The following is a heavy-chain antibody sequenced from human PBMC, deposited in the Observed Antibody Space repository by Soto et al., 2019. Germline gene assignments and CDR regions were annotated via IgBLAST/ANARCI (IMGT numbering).Heavy chain of an antibody. CDR1: GGSISSGPYS. CDR3: ARRYGYSFDY. J-gene: IGHJ4*02. CDR2: INHSGST. D-gene: IGHD1-1*01. V-gene: IGHV4-39*07. Sequence: SETLSLTCTVSGGSISSGPYSWGWIRQPPGTGLEWIGEINHSGSTNYNPSLKSRVTISVDTSKNQFSLKLTSVTAADTAVYYCARRYGYSFDYWGQGTLVTVSS.